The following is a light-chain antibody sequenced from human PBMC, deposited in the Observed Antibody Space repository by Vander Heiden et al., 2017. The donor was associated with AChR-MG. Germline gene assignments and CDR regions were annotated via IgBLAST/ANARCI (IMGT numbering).Light chain of an antibody. V-gene: IGLV1-44*01. CDR2: VDS. Sequence: QSVLTQPPSASGTPGQTVTISCSGSDSNLGSNSANWYQQRPGTAPKLLIYVDSKRPSGGPDRCSGSKSGTSASLAVRGLQSDEDADYFCESWEDSLNGLVVFGGGTKLTVL. CDR3: ESWEDSLNGLVV. J-gene: IGLJ2*01. CDR1: DSNLGSNS.